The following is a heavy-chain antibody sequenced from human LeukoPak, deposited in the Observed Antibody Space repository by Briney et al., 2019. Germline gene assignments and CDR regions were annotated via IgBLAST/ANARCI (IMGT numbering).Heavy chain of an antibody. Sequence: GRSLRLSCAASGFTFSSYAMHWVRQAPGKGLEWVAVISYDGSNKYYEDSVKGRFIISKDNSKNSLYLQMNRLRAEDMAVYYCARVRYCGSVLDWWGQGTLVSVSS. D-gene: IGHD3-10*01. J-gene: IGHJ4*02. CDR3: ARVRYCGSVLDW. V-gene: IGHV3-30-3*01. CDR2: ISYDGSNK. CDR1: GFTFSSYA.